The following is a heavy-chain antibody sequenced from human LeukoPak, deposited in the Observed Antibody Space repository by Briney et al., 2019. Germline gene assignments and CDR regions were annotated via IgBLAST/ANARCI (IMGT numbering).Heavy chain of an antibody. CDR2: IIPILGIA. CDR3: AREVRDYYDSSGYYGINFDY. Sequence: ASVKVSCKASGYTFTGYYMHWVRQAPGQGLEWMGRIIPILGIANYAQKFQGRVTITADKSTSTAYMELSSLRSEDTAVYYCAREVRDYYDSSGYYGINFDYWGQGTLVTVSS. J-gene: IGHJ4*02. V-gene: IGHV1-69*04. D-gene: IGHD3-22*01. CDR1: GYTFTGYY.